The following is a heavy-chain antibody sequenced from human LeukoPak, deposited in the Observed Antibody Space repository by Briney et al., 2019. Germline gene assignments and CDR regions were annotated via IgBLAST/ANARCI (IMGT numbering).Heavy chain of an antibody. D-gene: IGHD3-9*01. J-gene: IGHJ4*02. V-gene: IGHV4-59*12. CDR1: GGSISSYY. Sequence: SETLSLTCTVSGGSISSYYWSWIRQPPGKGLEWIGYIYYSGSTNYNPSLKSRVTISVDTSKNQFSLKLSSVTAADTAVYYCARGRNTLGRYFDWLSNYFDYWGQGTLVTVSS. CDR2: IYYSGST. CDR3: ARGRNTLGRYFDWLSNYFDY.